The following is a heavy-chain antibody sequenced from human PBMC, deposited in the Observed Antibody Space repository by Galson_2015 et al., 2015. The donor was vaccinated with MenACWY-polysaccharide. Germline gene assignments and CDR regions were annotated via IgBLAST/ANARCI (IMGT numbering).Heavy chain of an antibody. J-gene: IGHJ6*02. CDR2: ISTSGDST. CDR3: ARGHYGLDV. Sequence: SLRLSCAASRFSLGGCYMSWIRQAPGKGLEWLSYISTSGDSTFYADSVKGRFAIFRDNAKNSLYLQLNSLEVEDAAIYYCARGHYGLDVWGQGTTVTVSS. V-gene: IGHV3-11*01. CDR1: RFSLGGCY.